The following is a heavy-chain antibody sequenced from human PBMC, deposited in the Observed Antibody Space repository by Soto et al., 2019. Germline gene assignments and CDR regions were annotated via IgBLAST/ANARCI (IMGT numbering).Heavy chain of an antibody. CDR1: GFTFSTYA. CDR2: ISDSGSST. V-gene: IGHV3-23*01. J-gene: IGHJ4*02. Sequence: EVQLLESGGALTQPGGSLRLSCAASGFTFSTYALNWVRQVPGKGLEWVSGISDSGSSTYYADAVKGRFTVSRDNSNNTLYREMNRLRAEETAVYYCANNRRAAYNDPYFDSWGKGTLVSVSS. CDR3: ANNRRAAYNDPYFDS. D-gene: IGHD1-1*01.